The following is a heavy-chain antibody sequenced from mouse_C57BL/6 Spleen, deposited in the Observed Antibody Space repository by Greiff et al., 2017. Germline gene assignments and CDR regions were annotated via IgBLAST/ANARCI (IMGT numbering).Heavy chain of an antibody. CDR1: GFSLTSYG. CDR3: AKGWNYDHLGDY. Sequence: VQLQESGPGLVQPSQSLSITCTVSGFSLTSYGVHWVRQSPGKGLEWLGVIWRGGSTDYNAAFMSRLSITKDNSKSQVFFKMNSLQADDTAIYYCAKGWNYDHLGDYWGQGTSVTVSS. D-gene: IGHD2-4*01. J-gene: IGHJ4*01. CDR2: IWRGGST. V-gene: IGHV2-5*01.